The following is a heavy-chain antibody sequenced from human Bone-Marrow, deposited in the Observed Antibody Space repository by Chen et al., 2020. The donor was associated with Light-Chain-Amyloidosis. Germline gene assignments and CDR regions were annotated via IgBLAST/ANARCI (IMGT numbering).Heavy chain of an antibody. V-gene: IGHV4-39*07. CDR1: GGSISSSSYY. D-gene: IGHD3-10*01. Sequence: QLQLQESGPGLVKPSETLSLTCTVSGGSISSSSYYWGWIRQPPGKGLEWIGSIYYSGSTYYHPSLKSRVTISVDTSKNQFSLKLSSVTAADTAVYYFARARLNMVRGVAPYYFDYLGQGTLVTVSS. CDR3: ARARLNMVRGVAPYYFDY. J-gene: IGHJ4*02. CDR2: IYYSGST.